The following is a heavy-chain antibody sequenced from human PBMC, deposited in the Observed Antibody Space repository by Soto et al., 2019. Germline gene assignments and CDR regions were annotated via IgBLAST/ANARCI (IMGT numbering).Heavy chain of an antibody. CDR3: ARKSVRWYFDL. CDR1: GGSISGYY. Sequence: QVQLQESGPGLVKPSETLSLTCTVSGGSISGYYWNWIRQPPGKGLEWIGYISYTGSTNYNPSLKSRVTISVDTSKNQFSLNLSSVTAAVTAVYFCARKSVRWYFDLWGRGTLVAVSS. CDR2: ISYTGST. D-gene: IGHD6-19*01. J-gene: IGHJ2*01. V-gene: IGHV4-59*01.